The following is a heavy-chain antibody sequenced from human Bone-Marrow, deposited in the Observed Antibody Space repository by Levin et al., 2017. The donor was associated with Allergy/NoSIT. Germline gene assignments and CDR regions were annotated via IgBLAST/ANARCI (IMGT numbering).Heavy chain of an antibody. CDR3: TREPYGEIDY. Sequence: GESLKISCAASGFSFSKYWMSWVRQAPGKGLEWVANIKQDGSEKYYVDSVRGRVTISRDNAKHSLYLQMNSLRAEDTAVYYCTREPYGEIDYWGQGTLVTVSS. CDR2: IKQDGSEK. J-gene: IGHJ4*02. D-gene: IGHD4-17*01. V-gene: IGHV3-7*01. CDR1: GFSFSKYW.